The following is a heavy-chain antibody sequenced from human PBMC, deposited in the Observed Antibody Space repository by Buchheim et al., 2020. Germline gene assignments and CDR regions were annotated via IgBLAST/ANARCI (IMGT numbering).Heavy chain of an antibody. J-gene: IGHJ6*02. CDR1: GFTFSSYS. D-gene: IGHD3-3*01. Sequence: EVQLVESGGGLVQPGGSLRLSCAASGFTFSSYSMNWVRQAPGKGLEWVSYISSSSTIYYADSVKGRFTISRDNAKNSLYLQMNSLRAEDTAVYYCVRLADSDYDFWSGYHQTYYYYGMDVWGQGTT. CDR3: VRLADSDYDFWSGYHQTYYYYGMDV. CDR2: ISSSSTI. V-gene: IGHV3-48*01.